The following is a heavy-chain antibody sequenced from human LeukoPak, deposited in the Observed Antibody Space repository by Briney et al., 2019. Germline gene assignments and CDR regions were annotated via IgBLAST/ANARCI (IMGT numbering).Heavy chain of an antibody. J-gene: IGHJ4*02. CDR3: ARDDGFYSDSSFQDY. CDR2: ISDDGSST. Sequence: GGSLRLSCAASGFTFSYYWMHWVRQAPGKGLVWVSRISDDGSSTTYADSVKGRFAISRDNAKNTLYLQMNSLRAEDTAVYYCARDDGFYSDSSFQDYSGQGTLVSVSS. CDR1: GFTFSYYW. D-gene: IGHD2/OR15-2a*01. V-gene: IGHV3-74*01.